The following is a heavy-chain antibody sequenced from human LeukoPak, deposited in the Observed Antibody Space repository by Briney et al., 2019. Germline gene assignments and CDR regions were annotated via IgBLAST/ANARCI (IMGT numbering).Heavy chain of an antibody. D-gene: IGHD2/OR15-2a*01. V-gene: IGHV1-2*02. CDR1: GYTFTGYY. CDR2: INPNSGGT. CDR3: ARSPRRPGIGLQTFDY. Sequence: ASVKVSCKASGYTFTGYYMHWVRQAPGQGLEWMGWINPNSGGTNYAQKFRGRVTMTRDTSISTAYMELSRLRSDDTAVYYCARSPRRPGIGLQTFDYWGQGTLVTVSS. J-gene: IGHJ4*02.